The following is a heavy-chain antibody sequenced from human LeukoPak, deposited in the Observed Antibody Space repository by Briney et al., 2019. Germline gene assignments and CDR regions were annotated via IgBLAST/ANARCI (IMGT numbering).Heavy chain of an antibody. J-gene: IGHJ4*02. Sequence: GESLKISCKGSGYTFTSYWIGWVRQVPGKGLEWMGIIYPGDSDTRYSTSFQGHVTISADKSISTAFLQWSSLKASDTAMYYCARIVSCSDTSCYALDYWGQGTLVTVSS. CDR1: GYTFTSYW. V-gene: IGHV5-51*01. CDR2: IYPGDSDT. D-gene: IGHD2-2*01. CDR3: ARIVSCSDTSCYALDY.